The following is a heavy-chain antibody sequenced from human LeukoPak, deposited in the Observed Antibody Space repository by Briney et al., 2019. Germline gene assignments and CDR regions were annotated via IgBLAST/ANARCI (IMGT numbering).Heavy chain of an antibody. V-gene: IGHV3-48*03. Sequence: GGFLRLSCAASGFTFSSYEMNWVRQAPGKGLEWVSYISSSGSTIYYADSVKGRFTISRDNAKNSLYLQMNSLRAEDTAVYYCAREWCSGGSCQSAFDIWGQGTMVTVSS. J-gene: IGHJ3*02. CDR3: AREWCSGGSCQSAFDI. D-gene: IGHD2-15*01. CDR2: ISSSGSTI. CDR1: GFTFSSYE.